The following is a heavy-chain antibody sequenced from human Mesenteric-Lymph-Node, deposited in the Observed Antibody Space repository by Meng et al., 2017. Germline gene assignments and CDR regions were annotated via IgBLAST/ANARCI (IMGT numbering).Heavy chain of an antibody. CDR3: ARSADY. J-gene: IGHJ4*02. V-gene: IGHV3-30*07. CDR2: ISYDGSNK. Sequence: GESLKISCAASGFTFSSYAMHWVRQAPGKGLEWVAVISYDGSNKYYADSVKGRFTTSRDNSKNTLYLQMNSLRAEDTAVYYCARSADYWGQGTLVTVSS. CDR1: GFTFSSYA.